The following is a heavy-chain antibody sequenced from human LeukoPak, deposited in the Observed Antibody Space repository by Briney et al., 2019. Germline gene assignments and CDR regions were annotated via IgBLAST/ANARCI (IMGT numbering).Heavy chain of an antibody. V-gene: IGHV4-39*01. Sequence: SETLSLTCTVSGDSISSTAYYWGWSRQPPGQGLEWLGMIHFCGTIYNNPSLMSRVTISVDTSKNQFSLKLTSVTAADTAVYYCTRGFDHAKSGYWGQGTLVTVSS. D-gene: IGHD1-14*01. CDR1: GDSISSTAYY. CDR3: TRGFDHAKSGY. J-gene: IGHJ4*02. CDR2: IHFCGTI.